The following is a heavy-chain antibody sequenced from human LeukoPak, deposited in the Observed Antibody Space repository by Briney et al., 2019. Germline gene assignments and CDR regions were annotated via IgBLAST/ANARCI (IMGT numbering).Heavy chain of an antibody. CDR3: ARDFYSYPYFDY. V-gene: IGHV3-48*03. J-gene: IGHJ4*02. D-gene: IGHD2-15*01. Sequence: GRFTLTRDSAKNSLYLQMNSLRADDTAVYYCARDFYSYPYFDYWGQGTLVTVSS.